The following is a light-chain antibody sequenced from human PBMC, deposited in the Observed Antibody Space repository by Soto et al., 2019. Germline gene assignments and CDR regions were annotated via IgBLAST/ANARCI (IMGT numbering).Light chain of an antibody. CDR1: QSVYSN. V-gene: IGKV3-15*01. J-gene: IGKJ2*01. CDR2: GAS. Sequence: EIVMTQSPATLSVSPGERATLSCRASQSVYSNLAWYQQKPGQAPRLLIYGASTRATGIPARFSGSGSGTEFTLTISSLQSEDFAVYFCQQYNNWPPMYTFGQGTKLEIK. CDR3: QQYNNWPPMYT.